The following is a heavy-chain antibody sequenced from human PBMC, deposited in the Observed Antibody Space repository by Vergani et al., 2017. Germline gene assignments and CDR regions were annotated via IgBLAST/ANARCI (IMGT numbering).Heavy chain of an antibody. CDR3: AKDITSYGSGSYFSY. CDR1: GFTFSSYA. J-gene: IGHJ4*02. CDR2: ISYDGSNK. Sequence: QVQLVESGGGVVQPGRSLRLSCAASGFTFSSYAMHWVRQAPGKGLEWVAVISYDGSNKYYADSVKGRFTISRDNAKNSLYLQMNSLRAEDTALYYCAKDITSYGSGSYFSYWGQGTLVTVSS. D-gene: IGHD3-10*01. V-gene: IGHV3-30-3*01.